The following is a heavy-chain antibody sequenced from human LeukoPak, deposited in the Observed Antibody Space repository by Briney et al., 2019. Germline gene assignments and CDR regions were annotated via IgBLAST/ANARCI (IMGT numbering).Heavy chain of an antibody. CDR1: GDSFTRYW. CDR2: IYPADSDT. J-gene: IGHJ4*02. V-gene: IGHV5-51*03. Sequence: GESLKISCKGSGDSFTRYWIGWVRQMPGKGLEWMGIIYPADSDTRYSPSFQGQVTISADKSISTAYLQWSSLKASDTAMYYCARADSSGYYYFDYWGQGTLVTVSS. D-gene: IGHD3-22*01. CDR3: ARADSSGYYYFDY.